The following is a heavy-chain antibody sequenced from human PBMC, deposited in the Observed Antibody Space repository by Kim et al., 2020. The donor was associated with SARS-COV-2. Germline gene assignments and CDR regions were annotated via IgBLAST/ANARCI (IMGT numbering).Heavy chain of an antibody. CDR3: ARAVVPAAIKVGAGNWFDP. D-gene: IGHD2-2*01. Sequence: ASVKVSCKASGYTFTSYAMHWVRQAPGQRLEWMGWINAGNGNTKYSQKFQGRVTITRDTSASTAYMELSSLRSEDTAVYYCARAVVPAAIKVGAGNWFDPWGQGTLVTVSS. CDR2: INAGNGNT. J-gene: IGHJ5*02. CDR1: GYTFTSYA. V-gene: IGHV1-3*01.